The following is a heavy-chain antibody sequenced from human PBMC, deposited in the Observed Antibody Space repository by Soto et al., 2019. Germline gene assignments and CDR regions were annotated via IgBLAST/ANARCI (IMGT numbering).Heavy chain of an antibody. J-gene: IGHJ6*03. D-gene: IGHD3-10*01. Sequence: EASVKVSCKASGYTFTSYYMHWVRQAPGQGLEWMGIINPSGGSTSYAQKFQGRVTMTRDTSTSTVYMELSSLRSEDTAVYYCARELTQYYYGSGPNYYYYMDVWGKGTKVTVSS. CDR3: ARELTQYYYGSGPNYYYYMDV. CDR1: GYTFTSYY. V-gene: IGHV1-46*03. CDR2: INPSGGST.